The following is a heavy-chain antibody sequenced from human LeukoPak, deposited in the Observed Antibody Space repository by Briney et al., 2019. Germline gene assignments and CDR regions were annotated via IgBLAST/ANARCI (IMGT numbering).Heavy chain of an antibody. CDR3: ARAAGSPPYWYFDL. V-gene: IGHV4-31*03. Sequence: PSETLSLTCTVSGGSISSGGYYWSWIRQHPGKGLEWIGYIYYSGSTYYNPSLKSRVTISVDTSKNQFPLKLSSVTAADTAVYYCARAAGSPPYWYFDLWGRGTLVTVSS. CDR2: IYYSGST. J-gene: IGHJ2*01. D-gene: IGHD6-19*01. CDR1: GGSISSGGYY.